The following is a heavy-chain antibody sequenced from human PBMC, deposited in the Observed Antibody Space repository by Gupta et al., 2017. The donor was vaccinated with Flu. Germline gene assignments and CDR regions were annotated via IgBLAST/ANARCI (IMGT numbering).Heavy chain of an antibody. Sequence: VRQAPGKGLEWVSYISSSGSTIYYADSVKGRFTISRDNAKNSLYLQMNSLRAEDTAVYYCAREGEDYDFWSGYYGNYFDYWGQGTLVTVSS. CDR2: ISSSGSTI. J-gene: IGHJ4*02. V-gene: IGHV3-48*03. D-gene: IGHD3-3*01. CDR3: AREGEDYDFWSGYYGNYFDY.